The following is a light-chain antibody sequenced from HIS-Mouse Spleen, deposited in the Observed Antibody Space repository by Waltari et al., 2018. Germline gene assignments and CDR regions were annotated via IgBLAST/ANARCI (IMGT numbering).Light chain of an antibody. CDR1: SSDVGGFNY. CDR3: CSYAGSYTGV. V-gene: IGLV2-11*01. Sequence: QSALTQPRSVSGSPGQSVTISCTGTSSDVGGFNYVSWYQQHPGKAPKLMIYDVSKRPSGVPDRFSGAKSCNTASLTISGLQADDGADYYCCSYAGSYTGVFGTGTKVTVL. CDR2: DVS. J-gene: IGLJ1*01.